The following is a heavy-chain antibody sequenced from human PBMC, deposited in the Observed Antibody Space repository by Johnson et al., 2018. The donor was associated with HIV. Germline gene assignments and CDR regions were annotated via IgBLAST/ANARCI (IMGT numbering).Heavy chain of an antibody. CDR3: AKEGRGGAFDI. CDR1: GFPFSNAW. D-gene: IGHD2-15*01. V-gene: IGHV3-15*01. J-gene: IGHJ3*02. CDR2: LKRKVDGGTT. Sequence: VQLVESGGGLVKPGGSLRLSCRASGFPFSNAWMNWVRQAPGKGLEWVGRLKRKVDGGTTDYAAPVKDRFTISRDDSKNTLYLQMSSLRAEDTAVYYCAKEGRGGAFDIWGQGTMVTVSS.